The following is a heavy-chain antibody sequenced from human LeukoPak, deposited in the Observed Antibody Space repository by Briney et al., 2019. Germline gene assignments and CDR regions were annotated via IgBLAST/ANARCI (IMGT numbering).Heavy chain of an antibody. V-gene: IGHV4-59*08. Sequence: SETLSLTCTVSGGSISSYYWSWIRQPPGKGLEWIGYIYYSGSTNYNPSLKSRVTISVDTSKNQFSLKLSSVTAADTAVYYCARHNRYRLLFDYWGQGTLVTVSS. D-gene: IGHD2-2*01. CDR1: GGSISSYY. J-gene: IGHJ4*02. CDR2: IYYSGST. CDR3: ARHNRYRLLFDY.